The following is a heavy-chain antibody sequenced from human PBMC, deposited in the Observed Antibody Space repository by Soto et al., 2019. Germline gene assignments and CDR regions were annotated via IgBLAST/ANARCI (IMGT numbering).Heavy chain of an antibody. CDR3: ARDPVSSSKSYYYYYYGMDV. Sequence: LSLTCAVPGGSISSSNWWSWVRQPPGKGLEWIGEIYHSGSTNYNPSLKSRVTISVDKSKNQFSLKLSSVTAADTAVYYCARDPVSSSKSYYYYYYGMDVWGQGTTVTVSS. D-gene: IGHD6-6*01. J-gene: IGHJ6*02. CDR1: GGSISSSNW. CDR2: IYHSGST. V-gene: IGHV4-4*02.